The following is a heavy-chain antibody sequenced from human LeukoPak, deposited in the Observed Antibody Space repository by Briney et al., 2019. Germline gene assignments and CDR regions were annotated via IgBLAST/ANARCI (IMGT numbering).Heavy chain of an antibody. CDR1: TFTFSDYG. V-gene: IGHV3-33*05. Sequence: PGGSLRLSCVGSTFTFSDYGMHWVRQAPGKGLEWVAVISYDGSNKYYADSVKGRFTISRDNSKNTLYLQMNSLRAEDTAVYYCAKDPTTAYLEYSSSSAFVYWGQGTLVTVSS. D-gene: IGHD6-6*01. CDR2: ISYDGSNK. CDR3: AKDPTTAYLEYSSSSAFVY. J-gene: IGHJ4*02.